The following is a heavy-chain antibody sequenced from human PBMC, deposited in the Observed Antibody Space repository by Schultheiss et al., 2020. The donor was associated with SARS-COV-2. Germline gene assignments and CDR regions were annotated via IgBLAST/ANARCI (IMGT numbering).Heavy chain of an antibody. Sequence: GGSLRLSCAASGFTVSSNYMSWVRQAPGKGLVWVSRINSDGSSTSYADSVKGRFTISRDNAKNTLYLQMNSLRAEDTAVYYCASGSSGWSFDYWGQGTLVTVSS. D-gene: IGHD6-19*01. CDR1: GFTVSSNY. CDR3: ASGSSGWSFDY. J-gene: IGHJ4*02. CDR2: INSDGSST. V-gene: IGHV3-74*01.